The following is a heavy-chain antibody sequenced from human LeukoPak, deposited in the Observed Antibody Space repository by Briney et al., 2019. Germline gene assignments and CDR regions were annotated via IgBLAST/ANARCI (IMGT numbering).Heavy chain of an antibody. CDR3: ARVGSSYYFDY. D-gene: IGHD1-26*01. CDR1: GFTFSSYA. Sequence: GGSLRLSCAASGFTFSSYAMHWVRQAPGKGLEWVAVISYDGSNKYYADSVKGRFTISRDNSENTLYLQMNSLRAEDTAVYYCARVGSSYYFDYWGQGTLVTVSS. CDR2: ISYDGSNK. V-gene: IGHV3-30*04. J-gene: IGHJ4*02.